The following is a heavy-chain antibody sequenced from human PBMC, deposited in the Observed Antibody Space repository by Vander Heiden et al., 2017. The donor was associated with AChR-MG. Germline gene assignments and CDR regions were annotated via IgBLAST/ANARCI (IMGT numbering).Heavy chain of an antibody. CDR2: INPSGGST. J-gene: IGHJ6*03. CDR1: GYTFTSYY. Sequence: QVQLVQSGAEVKKPGASVKVSCKASGYTFTSYYMHWVRQAPGQGLEWMGIINPSGGSTSYAQKFQGRVTMTRDTSTSTVYMELSSLRSEDTAVYYCARDSRGRIAAAGTLETYYYYYMDVWGKGTTVTVSS. CDR3: ARDSRGRIAAAGTLETYYYYYMDV. V-gene: IGHV1-46*01. D-gene: IGHD6-13*01.